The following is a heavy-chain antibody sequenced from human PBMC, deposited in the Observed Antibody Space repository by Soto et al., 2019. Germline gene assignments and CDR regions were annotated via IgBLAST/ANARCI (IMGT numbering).Heavy chain of an antibody. V-gene: IGHV3-7*01. CDR3: ATGFGGYPY. Sequence: EVQLVESGGGLVQPGGSLRLSCAGSGFTFSSHWMTWVRQAPGKGLEWVANIKEDESEKYYADFVKGRFTISRDNAKNSLYLQMNSLGAEDTAVYYCATGFGGYPYWGQGTLVTVSS. CDR2: IKEDESEK. D-gene: IGHD3-3*01. J-gene: IGHJ4*02. CDR1: GFTFSSHW.